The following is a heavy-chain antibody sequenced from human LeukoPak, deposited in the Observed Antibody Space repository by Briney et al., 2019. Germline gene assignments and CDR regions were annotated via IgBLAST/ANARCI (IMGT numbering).Heavy chain of an antibody. V-gene: IGHV4-34*01. CDR1: GGSFSGYY. J-gene: IGHJ4*02. CDR2: INHSGST. Sequence: SETLSLTCAVYGGSFSGYYWSWIRQPPGKGLEWIGEINHSGSTNYNPSLKSRVTISVDTSKNQFSLKLSSVTAADTAVYYCARSGYCSGGSCYPEYDYWGQGTLVTVSS. D-gene: IGHD2-15*01. CDR3: ARSGYCSGGSCYPEYDY.